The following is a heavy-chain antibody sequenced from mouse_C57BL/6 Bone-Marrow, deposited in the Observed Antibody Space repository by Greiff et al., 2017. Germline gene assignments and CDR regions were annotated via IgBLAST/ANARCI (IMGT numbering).Heavy chain of an antibody. Sequence: VQLQQSGAELARPGASVKLSCKASGYAFTSYGISWVKQRTGQGLEWIGEIYPRSGNTYYNEKFKGKATLTADKSSSTAYMDLRSLTSDDSAVYFCAGNYGSSYWYYDVWCTGTTVTVSS. V-gene: IGHV1-81*01. CDR3: AGNYGSSYWYYDV. CDR2: IYPRSGNT. J-gene: IGHJ1*03. CDR1: GYAFTSYG. D-gene: IGHD1-1*01.